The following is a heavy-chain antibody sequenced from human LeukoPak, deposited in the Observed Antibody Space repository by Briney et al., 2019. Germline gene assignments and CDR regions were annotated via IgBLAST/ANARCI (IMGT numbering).Heavy chain of an antibody. J-gene: IGHJ4*02. V-gene: IGHV1-18*01. CDR2: ISAYNGNT. CDR1: GYTFTSYG. Sequence: ASVKVSCKASGYTFTSYGISWVRQAPGQGLEWMGWISAYNGNTNYAQKLQGRVTMTTDTSTSTAYMELRSLRSDDTAVYYCARDQKTRGSSGRLFDYWGQGTLVTVSS. CDR3: ARDQKTRGSSGRLFDY. D-gene: IGHD6-6*01.